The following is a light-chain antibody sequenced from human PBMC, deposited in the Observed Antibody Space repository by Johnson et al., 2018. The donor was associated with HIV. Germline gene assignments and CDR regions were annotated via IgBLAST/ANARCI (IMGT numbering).Light chain of an antibody. V-gene: IGLV1-51*02. J-gene: IGLJ1*01. Sequence: QSVLTQPPSVSAAPGQKVTISCSGTSSNIGNNYVSWYQQLPGTAPKLLIYEDTRRHSGIPDRFSGSKSGTSATLGITGLQTGDEGDYYCGTWDGSLSAGAVFGTGTKVTVL. CDR3: GTWDGSLSAGAV. CDR1: SSNIGNNY. CDR2: EDT.